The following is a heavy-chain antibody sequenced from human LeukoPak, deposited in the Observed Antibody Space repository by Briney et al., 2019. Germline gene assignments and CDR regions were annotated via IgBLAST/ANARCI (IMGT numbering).Heavy chain of an antibody. V-gene: IGHV3-30-3*01. J-gene: IGHJ3*02. D-gene: IGHD1-26*01. CDR3: ARAGEGLLAYSFDI. CDR2: ISNDGNDK. Sequence: GGSLRLSCAASGFTLSNYAMHWVRQAPGKGLEWVAVISNDGNDKYHAESVKGRFTISRDNAKNTLYLQMNSLRAEDTAVYYCARAGEGLLAYSFDIWGQGTMVTVSS. CDR1: GFTLSNYA.